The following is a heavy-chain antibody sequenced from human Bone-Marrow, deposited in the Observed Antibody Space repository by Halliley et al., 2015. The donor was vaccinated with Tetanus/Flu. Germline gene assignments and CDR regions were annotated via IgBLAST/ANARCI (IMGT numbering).Heavy chain of an antibody. Sequence: WIGFFFFSGTTNYNPPLKSRVTISVDTSKNQFSLKLGSVTAADTAVYYCARGSGYSSYMMDVWGQGTTVTVSS. V-gene: IGHV4-59*09. CDR2: FFFSGTT. CDR3: ARGSGYSSYMMDV. J-gene: IGHJ6*02. D-gene: IGHD6-19*01.